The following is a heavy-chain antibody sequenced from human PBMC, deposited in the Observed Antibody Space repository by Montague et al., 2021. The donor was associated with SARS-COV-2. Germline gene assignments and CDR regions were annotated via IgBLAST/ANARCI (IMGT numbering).Heavy chain of an antibody. V-gene: IGHV3-21*01. CDR3: ARALSASYSVGGDSFDI. J-gene: IGHJ3*02. CDR2: IGTSSLYI. D-gene: IGHD5/OR15-5a*01. Sequence: SLRLSCAASGFTFSEYSMNWVRQAPGKGLEWVSSIGTSSLYIYYAASVKGRFTISRANAKNSLFLQMDSLRAEDTAVYYCARALSASYSVGGDSFDIWGQGTMVTVSS. CDR1: GFTFSEYS.